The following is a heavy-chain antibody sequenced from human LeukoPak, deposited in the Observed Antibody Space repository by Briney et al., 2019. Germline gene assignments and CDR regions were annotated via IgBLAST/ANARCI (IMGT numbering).Heavy chain of an antibody. J-gene: IGHJ4*02. CDR1: GFTFSSYS. V-gene: IGHV3-23*01. Sequence: PGGSLRLSCAASGFTFSSYSMNWVRQAPGKGLKWVSAISDSGGNTYSADSVRGRFTISRDNSRNTLYLQMNTLSPDDTAVYYCAKLYGSGTYNNYFHYWGQGTLVTVSS. CDR3: AKLYGSGTYNNYFHY. D-gene: IGHD3-10*01. CDR2: ISDSGGNT.